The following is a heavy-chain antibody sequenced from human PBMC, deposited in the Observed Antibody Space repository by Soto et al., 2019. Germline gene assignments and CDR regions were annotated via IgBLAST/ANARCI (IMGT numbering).Heavy chain of an antibody. V-gene: IGHV3-23*01. CDR2: ISGSGGST. CDR1: GFTFSSYA. J-gene: IGHJ4*02. D-gene: IGHD6-19*01. Sequence: GGSLRLSCAASGFTFSSYAMSWVRQAPGKGLEWVSAISGSGGSTYYADSVKGRFTISRDNSKNTLYLQMNSLRAEDTAVYYCAKDGEQWLVRGGIDYWGQGTLVTVSS. CDR3: AKDGEQWLVRGGIDY.